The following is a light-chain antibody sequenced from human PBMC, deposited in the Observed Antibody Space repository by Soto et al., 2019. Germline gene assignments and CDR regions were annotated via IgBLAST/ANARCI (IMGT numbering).Light chain of an antibody. V-gene: IGKV1-5*01. Sequence: DIQMAQSPSTLSASVGDRVTITCGASQSISSWLAWYQQKQGKXXKXXIYDASSLESGVPSRFSGSGSGTELTITISSLQPDDFETYYCQQYNSFTWTFGQGTKVDIK. CDR2: DAS. CDR1: QSISSW. CDR3: QQYNSFTWT. J-gene: IGKJ1*01.